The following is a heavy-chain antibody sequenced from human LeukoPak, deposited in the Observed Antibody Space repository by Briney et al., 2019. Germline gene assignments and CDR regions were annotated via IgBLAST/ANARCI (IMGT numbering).Heavy chain of an antibody. V-gene: IGHV3-23*01. D-gene: IGHD5-24*01. Sequence: GGSLRLSCAASGFSFRRYAMNWVRQAPGRGLEWVAVISGPGPSTVYADSVKGRFTISRDNSKNTLFLQLDSLRVEDTAIYYCAKEEMPHTFDLWGQGTMVTVSS. CDR1: GFSFRRYA. CDR3: AKEEMPHTFDL. CDR2: ISGPGPST. J-gene: IGHJ3*01.